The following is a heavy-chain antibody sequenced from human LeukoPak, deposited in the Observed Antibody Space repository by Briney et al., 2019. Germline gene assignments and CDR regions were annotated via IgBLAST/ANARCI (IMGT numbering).Heavy chain of an antibody. D-gene: IGHD2-15*01. V-gene: IGHV3-48*01. CDR1: GFTFSSYS. J-gene: IGHJ4*02. CDR2: ISSSSSTI. Sequence: GGSLRLSCAASGFTFSSYSMNWVRQAPGKGLEWVSYISSSSSTIYYADSVKGRFTISRDNAKNSLYLQMNSLRSDDTAVYYCARGYCSGGSCYQELDYWGQGTLVTVSS. CDR3: ARGYCSGGSCYQELDY.